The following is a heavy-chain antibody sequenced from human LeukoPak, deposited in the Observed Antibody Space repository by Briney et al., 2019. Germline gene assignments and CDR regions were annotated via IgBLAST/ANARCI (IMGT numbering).Heavy chain of an antibody. Sequence: GGSLRLSCAASGFTFSSYAMHWVRQAPGKGLEWMAVISYDGSNKYYADSVKGRFTISRDNSKNTLYLQMNSLRAEDTAVYYCAREGTMIVVAPSDAFDIWGQGTMVTVSS. CDR3: AREGTMIVVAPSDAFDI. V-gene: IGHV3-30-3*01. CDR1: GFTFSSYA. J-gene: IGHJ3*02. CDR2: ISYDGSNK. D-gene: IGHD3-22*01.